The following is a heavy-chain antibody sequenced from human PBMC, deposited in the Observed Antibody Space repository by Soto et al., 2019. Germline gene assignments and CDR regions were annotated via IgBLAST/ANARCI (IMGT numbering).Heavy chain of an antibody. Sequence: ASVKVYCKASGYTFTSYYMHWVRQAPGQGLEWMGIINPSGGSTSYAQKFQGRVTMTRDTSTSTVYMELSSLRSEDTAVYYCARDLAYCGGDCYKEYYGMDVWGQGTTVTVAS. CDR1: GYTFTSYY. CDR3: ARDLAYCGGDCYKEYYGMDV. CDR2: INPSGGST. V-gene: IGHV1-46*01. J-gene: IGHJ6*02. D-gene: IGHD2-21*02.